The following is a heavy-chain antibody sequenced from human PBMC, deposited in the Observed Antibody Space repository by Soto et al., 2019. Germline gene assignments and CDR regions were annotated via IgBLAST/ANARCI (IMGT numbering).Heavy chain of an antibody. CDR3: ARTSNVLRYFDWSRPYGMDV. Sequence: SETLSLTCTVSGGSISTYYWSWIRQPPGKGLEWIGYIYYSGSTYYNPSLKSRVTISVDTSKNQFSLKLSSVTAADTAVYYCARTSNVLRYFDWSRPYGMDVWGQGTTVTVSS. CDR1: GGSISTYY. V-gene: IGHV4-59*08. CDR2: IYYSGST. D-gene: IGHD3-9*01. J-gene: IGHJ6*02.